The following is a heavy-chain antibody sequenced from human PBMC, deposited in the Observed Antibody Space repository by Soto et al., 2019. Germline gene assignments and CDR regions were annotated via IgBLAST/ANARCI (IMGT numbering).Heavy chain of an antibody. V-gene: IGHV4-34*01. Sequence: SETLSLTCAVYGGSFSGYYWSWIRQPPGKGLEWIGEINHSGSTNYNPSLKSRVTISVDTSKNQFSLKLSSVTAADTAVYYCARGSSGWFLRNYYYYYGMDVWCQGTTVT. CDR3: ARGSSGWFLRNYYYYYGMDV. D-gene: IGHD6-19*01. J-gene: IGHJ6*02. CDR2: INHSGST. CDR1: GGSFSGYY.